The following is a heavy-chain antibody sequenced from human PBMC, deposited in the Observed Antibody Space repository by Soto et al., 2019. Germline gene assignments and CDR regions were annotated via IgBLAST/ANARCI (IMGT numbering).Heavy chain of an antibody. CDR2: FFYTGST. V-gene: IGHV4-59*01. D-gene: IGHD5-12*01. J-gene: IGHJ4*02. Sequence: QVQLQVSGPGLVKPSATLSLSCTVSTGSSDSFYWSWIRQPPGKGLEWIGYFFYTGSTNHNPSLKGRVTISLDMSGSQFSLSLTSVTAAETAMYYCARSRDGYNLNPIDQWGQGLLVTVSS. CDR1: TGSSDSFY. CDR3: ARSRDGYNLNPIDQ.